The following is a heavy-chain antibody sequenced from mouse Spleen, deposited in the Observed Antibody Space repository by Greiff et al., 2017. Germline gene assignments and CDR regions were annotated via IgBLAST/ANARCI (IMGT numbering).Heavy chain of an antibody. V-gene: IGHV1S29*02. CDR2: IYPYNGGT. Sequence: VQLKESGPELVKPGASVKISCKASGYTFTDYNMHWVKQSHGKSLEWIGYIYPYNGGTGYNQKFKSKATLTVDNSSSTAYMELRSLTSEDSAVYYCAREGLLLRHPSFAYWGQGTLVTVSA. J-gene: IGHJ3*01. CDR1: GYTFTDYN. D-gene: IGHD1-1*01. CDR3: AREGLLLRHPSFAY.